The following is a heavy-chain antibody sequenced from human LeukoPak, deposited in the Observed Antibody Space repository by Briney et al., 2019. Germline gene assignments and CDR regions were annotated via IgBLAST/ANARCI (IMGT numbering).Heavy chain of an antibody. V-gene: IGHV3-30*14. J-gene: IGHJ3*02. CDR3: ARDSGWYDAFDI. Sequence: GGSLRLSCAASGFTFSSYAMHWVRQAPGKGLEWVAVISYDGSNKYYADSVKGRFTISRDNSKNTLYLQVNSLRAEDTAVYYCARDSGWYDAFDIWGQGTMVTVSS. CDR1: GFTFSSYA. CDR2: ISYDGSNK. D-gene: IGHD6-19*01.